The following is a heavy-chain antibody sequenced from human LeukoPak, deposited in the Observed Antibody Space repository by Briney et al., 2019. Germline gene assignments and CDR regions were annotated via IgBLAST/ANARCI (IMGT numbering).Heavy chain of an antibody. CDR2: ISYDGSNK. D-gene: IGHD6-13*01. V-gene: IGHV3-30-3*02. CDR3: ASGGQNRIAAAGFDY. Sequence: GGSLRLSCGASGFTFSSYAMHWVRQAPGKGLEGVGVISYDGSNKYYADSVKGRFTIARDNSKNTLYLQMNSLRAEDTAVYYCASGGQNRIAAAGFDYWGQGTLVTVSS. CDR1: GFTFSSYA. J-gene: IGHJ4*02.